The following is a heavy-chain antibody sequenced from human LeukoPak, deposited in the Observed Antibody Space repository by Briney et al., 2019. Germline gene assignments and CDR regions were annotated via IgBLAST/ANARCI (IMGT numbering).Heavy chain of an antibody. J-gene: IGHJ5*02. D-gene: IGHD2-2*01. CDR3: ATVNCSSTSCYWIWFDP. Sequence: ASVKVSCKVSGYTLTELSMHWVRQAPGKGLEWMGGFDPEDGETIYAQKFQGRATMTEDTSTDTAYMELSSLRSEDTAVYYCATVNCSSTSCYWIWFDPWGQGTLVTVSS. CDR2: FDPEDGET. V-gene: IGHV1-24*01. CDR1: GYTLTELS.